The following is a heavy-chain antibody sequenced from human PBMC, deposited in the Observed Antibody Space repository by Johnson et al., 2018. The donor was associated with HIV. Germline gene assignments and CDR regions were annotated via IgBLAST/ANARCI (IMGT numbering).Heavy chain of an antibody. CDR1: GFSFSSYG. CDR3: ATERAVVSANAFDI. CDR2: IWYDGSNK. D-gene: IGHD4-23*01. J-gene: IGHJ3*02. Sequence: QEQLVESGGGVVQPGRSLRLSCAASGFSFSSYGMHWVRQAPGKGLEWVANIWYDGSNKYYADSMKGRFTISRDNSKNTLYMQMNSLRPEDTAVYYCATERAVVSANAFDIWGQGTMVTVSS. V-gene: IGHV3-33*01.